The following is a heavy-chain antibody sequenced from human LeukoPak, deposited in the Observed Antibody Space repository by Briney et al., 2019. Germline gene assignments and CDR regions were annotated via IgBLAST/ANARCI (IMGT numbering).Heavy chain of an antibody. D-gene: IGHD2-2*01. Sequence: RAGGSLRLSCAASGFSFSNYWMGWVRQAPGKRPEWVANMNIDGSERYYADSVKGRFTISRDNSKNTLYLQMNSLRAEDTAVCYCARDRGSSTIPDYWGQGTLVTVSS. CDR2: MNIDGSER. V-gene: IGHV3-7*01. J-gene: IGHJ4*02. CDR3: ARDRGSSTIPDY. CDR1: GFSFSNYW.